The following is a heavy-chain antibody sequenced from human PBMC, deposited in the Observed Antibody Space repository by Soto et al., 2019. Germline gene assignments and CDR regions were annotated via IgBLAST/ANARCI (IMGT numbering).Heavy chain of an antibody. J-gene: IGHJ2*01. CDR3: AHAPVADTEWYFDL. CDR2: IYWDDDK. V-gene: IGHV2-5*02. D-gene: IGHD6-19*01. Sequence: QITLKESGPTLVKPTQTLTLTCTFSGFSLSTSGVGVGWIRQPQGKALEWLALIYWDDDKRYRPSLKSRLTFIKDTSKNQVVLTMTNMDPVDTATYYCAHAPVADTEWYFDLWGRGTLVTVSS. CDR1: GFSLSTSGVG.